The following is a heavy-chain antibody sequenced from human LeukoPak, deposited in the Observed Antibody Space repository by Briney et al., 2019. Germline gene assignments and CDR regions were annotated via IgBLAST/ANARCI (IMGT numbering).Heavy chain of an antibody. CDR3: ARDQEAFDY. J-gene: IGHJ4*02. CDR2: ISSSSSCI. Sequence: GGSLRLSCAASRFTFSSYGMHWVRQAPGKGLEWVSSISSSSSCIYYADSVKGRFTISRDNAKDSLYLQMNSLRAEDTAVYYCARDQEAFDYWGQGTLVTVSS. CDR1: RFTFSSYG. V-gene: IGHV3-21*01.